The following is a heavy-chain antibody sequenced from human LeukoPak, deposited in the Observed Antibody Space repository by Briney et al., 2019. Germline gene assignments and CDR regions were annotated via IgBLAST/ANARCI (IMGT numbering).Heavy chain of an antibody. Sequence: MASQTLSLTCTVSGASISSYYWSWIRQPAGKGLEWIGRIYTSGSTNYNPPLKSRVTMSVDTSKNQFSLKLSSVTAADTAVYYCARDKHCSSTSCYRNYYYGMDVWGQGTTVTVSS. D-gene: IGHD2-2*01. V-gene: IGHV4-4*07. CDR2: IYTSGST. J-gene: IGHJ6*02. CDR3: ARDKHCSSTSCYRNYYYGMDV. CDR1: GASISSYY.